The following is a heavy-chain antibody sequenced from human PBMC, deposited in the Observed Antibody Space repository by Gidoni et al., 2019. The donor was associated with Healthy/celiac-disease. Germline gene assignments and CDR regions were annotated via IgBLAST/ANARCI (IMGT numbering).Heavy chain of an antibody. Sequence: QVQLVESGGGVVQPGRSLRLSCAASGFTFSSYAMHWVRQAPGKGLEWVAVISYDGSNKYYADSVKGRFTISRDNSKNTLYLQMNSRRAEDTAVYYCARAPWVVIASYFDYWGQGTLVTVSS. D-gene: IGHD2-21*01. CDR2: ISYDGSNK. CDR3: ARAPWVVIASYFDY. J-gene: IGHJ4*02. V-gene: IGHV3-30-3*01. CDR1: GFTFSSYA.